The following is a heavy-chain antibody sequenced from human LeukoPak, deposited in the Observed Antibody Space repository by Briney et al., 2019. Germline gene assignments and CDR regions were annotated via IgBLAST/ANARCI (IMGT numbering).Heavy chain of an antibody. V-gene: IGHV3-72*01. J-gene: IGHJ4*02. CDR1: GFTFSDHH. Sequence: GGSLRLSCEGSGFTFSDHHMDWVRQAPGMGLEWVGRGPARNKPNSCSTQYATSVRGRFTISRDDSKDSLYLQISSLTTGDTAMYYCTRVLTTDRGWYTFEFWGQGVLVTVSS. D-gene: IGHD6-19*01. CDR3: TRVLTTDRGWYTFEF. CDR2: ARNKPNSCST.